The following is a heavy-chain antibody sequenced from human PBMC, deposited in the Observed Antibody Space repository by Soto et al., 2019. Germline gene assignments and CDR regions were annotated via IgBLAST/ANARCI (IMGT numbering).Heavy chain of an antibody. CDR2: IYSGGST. D-gene: IGHD1-7*01. V-gene: IGHV3-53*01. Sequence: PGGSLRLSCAASGFTFRDYYMIWIRQAPGKGLEWVSVIYSGGSTYYADSVKGRFTISRDNSKNTLYLQMNSLRAEDTAVYYCARTQDNWNYQFDYWGQGTLVTVSS. CDR3: ARTQDNWNYQFDY. CDR1: GFTFRDYY. J-gene: IGHJ4*02.